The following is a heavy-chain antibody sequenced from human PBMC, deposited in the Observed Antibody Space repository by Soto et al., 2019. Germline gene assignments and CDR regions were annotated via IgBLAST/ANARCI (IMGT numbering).Heavy chain of an antibody. CDR2: INPKSGGT. CDR3: TRAGASDWNYVSTSS. J-gene: IGHJ4*02. CDR1: GYTFTGYY. Sequence: ASVKVSCKASGYTFTGYYIHWERQAPGQGLEWMGWINPKSGGTNYAQRFQGRVTMTRDTSISTAYMDLSGLRSDDTAVYYCTRAGASDWNYVSTSSWGQGTLVTVSS. V-gene: IGHV1-2*02. D-gene: IGHD1-7*01.